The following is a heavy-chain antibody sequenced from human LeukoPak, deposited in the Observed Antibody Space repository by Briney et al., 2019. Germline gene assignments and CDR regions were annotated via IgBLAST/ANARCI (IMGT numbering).Heavy chain of an antibody. D-gene: IGHD1-26*01. J-gene: IGHJ4*02. CDR3: ARGGGFSFGAQSYYQLSF. CDR1: GYTFTSYD. V-gene: IGHV1-8*01. CDR2: MNPNSGKT. Sequence: AAVKVSCKASGYTFTSYDIHWVRQDPGRGLDYLGWMNPNSGKTGYTQKFQGRLSMTRDTSISTAYLELNSLTSEGTAVYYCARGGGFSFGAQSYYQLSFWGQGTLVTVSS.